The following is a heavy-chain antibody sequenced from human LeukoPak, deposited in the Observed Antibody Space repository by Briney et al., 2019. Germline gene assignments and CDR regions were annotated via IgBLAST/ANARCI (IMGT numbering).Heavy chain of an antibody. V-gene: IGHV4-34*01. CDR2: INHSGST. D-gene: IGHD3-3*01. CDR3: ARDLGGADNPFDI. Sequence: SETLSLTCAVYGGSFSGYYWSWIRQPPGKGLEWIGEINHSGSTNYNPSLKSRVTISVDTSKNQFSLNLSSVTAADTAVYYCARDLGGADNPFDIWGQGTMVTVSS. CDR1: GGSFSGYY. J-gene: IGHJ3*02.